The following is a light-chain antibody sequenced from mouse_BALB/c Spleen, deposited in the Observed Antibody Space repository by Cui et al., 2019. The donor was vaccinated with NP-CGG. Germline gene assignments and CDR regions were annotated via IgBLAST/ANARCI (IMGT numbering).Light chain of an antibody. J-gene: IGLJ1*01. CDR2: GTN. V-gene: IGLV1*01. CDR3: ALWYSNHWV. Sequence: QAVVTQEPALTTSPGDTVTLTCRSSTGAVTTSNYANWVQEKPDQLFTGLIGGTNNRAPGVPARFSGSLIGDKAALTITGAQTEDEAIYFCALWYSNHWVFGGGTKLPVL. CDR1: TGAVTTSNY.